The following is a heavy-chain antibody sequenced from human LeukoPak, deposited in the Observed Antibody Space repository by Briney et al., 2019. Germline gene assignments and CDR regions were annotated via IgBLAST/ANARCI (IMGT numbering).Heavy chain of an antibody. V-gene: IGHV1-2*02. CDR2: INPNSGGT. CDR3: ASLYYYGYSYALDV. CDR1: GYTFTGYY. J-gene: IGHJ6*02. Sequence: ASVKVSCKASGYTFTGYYMHWVRQGPGQGHEWMGWINPNSGGTNYAQKFQGRVTMTRDTSISTAYMELSRLRSDDTAVYYCASLYYYGYSYALDVWGQGTTVTVSS. D-gene: IGHD3-10*01.